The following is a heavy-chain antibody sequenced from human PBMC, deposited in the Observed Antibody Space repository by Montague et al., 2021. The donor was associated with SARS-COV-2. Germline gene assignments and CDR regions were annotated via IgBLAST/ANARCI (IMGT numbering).Heavy chain of an antibody. Sequence: SETLSLTCTVSSGSISSSSYYWGWSSQRPGEGLECIGSYYYSASTYYNRSLERRVTIFVDTSKNPFSVKLSSVTDADTAVYYCARPHAKGPRSGAFAIWGQGEMVTVSS. V-gene: IGHV4-39*01. J-gene: IGHJ3*02. D-gene: IGHD2-15*01. CDR2: YYYSAST. CDR3: ARPHAKGPRSGAFAI. CDR1: SGSISSSSYY.